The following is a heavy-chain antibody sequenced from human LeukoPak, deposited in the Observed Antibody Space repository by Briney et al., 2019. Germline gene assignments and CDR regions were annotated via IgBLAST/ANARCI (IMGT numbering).Heavy chain of an antibody. D-gene: IGHD1-1*01. CDR1: GGSISSYY. CDR2: IYYSGST. CDR3: ARDRTQLERLGYYYYGMDV. J-gene: IGHJ6*04. Sequence: SETLSLTCTVSGGSISSYYWSWIRQPPGKGLEWIGYIYYSGSTNYNPSLKSRVTISVDTSKNQFSLKLSSVTAADTAVYYCARDRTQLERLGYYYYGMDVWGKGTTVTVSS. V-gene: IGHV4-59*01.